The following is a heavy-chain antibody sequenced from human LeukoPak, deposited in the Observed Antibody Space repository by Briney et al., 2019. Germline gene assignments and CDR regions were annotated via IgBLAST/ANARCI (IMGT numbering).Heavy chain of an antibody. CDR1: GGSISSGGYS. D-gene: IGHD2-2*01. J-gene: IGHJ5*02. CDR2: IYHSGST. Sequence: PSQTLSLTCAVSGGSISSGGYSWSWIRQPPGKGLEWIGYIYHSGSTYYNPSLKSRVTISVDRSKNQFSLKLSSVTAADTAVYYCARVTEVPAAIGNWFDPWGQGTLVTVSS. V-gene: IGHV4-30-2*01. CDR3: ARVTEVPAAIGNWFDP.